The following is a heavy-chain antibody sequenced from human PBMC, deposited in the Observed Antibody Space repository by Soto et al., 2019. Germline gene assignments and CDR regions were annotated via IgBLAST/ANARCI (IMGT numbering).Heavy chain of an antibody. CDR2: NYFIWSI. Sequence: PSETLSLTCTVSGGSISSSSYYWGWIRQPPGKGLEWNGSNYFIWSIYYNPSLKSRVTISVDTSKNQFSLKLSSVTAADTAVYYCARTLGYCSSTSCYGSYYYYYYGMDVWGQGTTVTVSS. CDR1: GGSISSSSYY. CDR3: ARTLGYCSSTSCYGSYYYYYYGMDV. J-gene: IGHJ6*02. D-gene: IGHD2-2*01. V-gene: IGHV4-39*01.